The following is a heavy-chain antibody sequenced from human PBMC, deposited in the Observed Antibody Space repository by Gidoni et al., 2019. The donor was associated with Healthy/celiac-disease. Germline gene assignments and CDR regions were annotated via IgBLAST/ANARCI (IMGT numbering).Heavy chain of an antibody. D-gene: IGHD3-9*01. J-gene: IGHJ4*02. CDR1: GGSISSYY. CDR3: ARGRYFDWLLPIDY. Sequence: QVQLQESGPGLVKPSETLSLTCTVSGGSISSYYWSWIRQPPGKGLEWIGYIYYSGSTNYNPSLKSRVTISVDTSKNQFSLKLSSVTAADTAVYYCARGRYFDWLLPIDYWGQGTLVTVSS. V-gene: IGHV4-59*01. CDR2: IYYSGST.